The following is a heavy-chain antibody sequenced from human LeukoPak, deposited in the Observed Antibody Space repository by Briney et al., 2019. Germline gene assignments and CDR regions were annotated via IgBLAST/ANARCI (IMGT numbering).Heavy chain of an antibody. CDR2: ISSSGSTI. D-gene: IGHD3-22*01. V-gene: IGHV3-11*01. CDR3: ARARLDSSGYYYLDY. CDR1: GFTFSGYA. J-gene: IGHJ4*02. Sequence: PGGSLRLSCAVSGFTFSGYAMSWVRQAPGKGLEWVSYISSSGSTIYYADSVKGRFTISRDNAKNSLYLQMNSLRAEDTAVYYCARARLDSSGYYYLDYWGQGTLVTVSS.